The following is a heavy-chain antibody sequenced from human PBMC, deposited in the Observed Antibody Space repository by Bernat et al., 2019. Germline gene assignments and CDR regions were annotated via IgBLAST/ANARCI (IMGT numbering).Heavy chain of an antibody. J-gene: IGHJ4*02. CDR1: GGSISSSSYY. V-gene: IGHV4-39*01. Sequence: QLQLQESGPGLVKPSETLSLTCTVSGGSISSSSYYWGWIRQPPGKGLEWIGSIYYSGSTYYNPSLTSRVTISVDTSKNQYSLKLSSVTAADAAVYYCAGHGMGRGVDYWGQGTLVTVSS. CDR2: IYYSGST. CDR3: AGHGMGRGVDY. D-gene: IGHD3-10*01.